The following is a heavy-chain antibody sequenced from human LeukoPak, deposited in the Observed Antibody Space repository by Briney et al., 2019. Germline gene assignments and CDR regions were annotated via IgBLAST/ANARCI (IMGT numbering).Heavy chain of an antibody. Sequence: PGGSLRLSCAASGFTFSSNYMSWVRQAPGKGLEWVSVIYSGGSTYYADSVKGRFTISRDNSKNTLYLQMNSLRAEDTAVYYCARDSGNTAMVGGFDYWGQGTLVTVSS. CDR3: ARDSGNTAMVGGFDY. D-gene: IGHD5-18*01. CDR1: GFTFSSNY. CDR2: IYSGGST. J-gene: IGHJ4*02. V-gene: IGHV3-53*01.